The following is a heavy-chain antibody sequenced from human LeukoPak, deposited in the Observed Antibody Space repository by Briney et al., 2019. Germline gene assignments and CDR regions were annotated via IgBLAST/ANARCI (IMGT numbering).Heavy chain of an antibody. Sequence: PGGSLRLSCAASGFTFSDYYMSWIRQAPGKGLEWVSYISSSGSTIYYADSVKGRFTISRDNAKNSLYLQMNSLRAEDTAVYYCARDRDRYSGYEAAPYYFDYWGQGTLVTVSS. CDR3: ARDRDRYSGYEAAPYYFDY. J-gene: IGHJ4*02. CDR2: ISSSGSTI. D-gene: IGHD5-12*01. V-gene: IGHV3-11*01. CDR1: GFTFSDYY.